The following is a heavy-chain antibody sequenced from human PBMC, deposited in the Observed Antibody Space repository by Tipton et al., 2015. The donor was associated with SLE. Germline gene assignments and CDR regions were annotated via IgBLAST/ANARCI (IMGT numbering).Heavy chain of an antibody. CDR3: ARDLYSSDWNYYGMDV. CDR1: GGSISSYY. V-gene: IGHV4-59*01. D-gene: IGHD6-19*01. CDR2: ISYSGNT. J-gene: IGHJ6*02. Sequence: TLSLTCTVSGGSISSYYWSWIRQPPGKGLEWIGYISYSGNTNYNPTLKSRVTISVDTSKNQFSLKLSFVTAADTAVYYCARDLYSSDWNYYGMDVWGQGTTVTVSS.